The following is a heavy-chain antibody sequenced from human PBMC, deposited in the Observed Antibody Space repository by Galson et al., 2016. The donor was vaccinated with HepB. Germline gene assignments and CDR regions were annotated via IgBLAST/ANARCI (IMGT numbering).Heavy chain of an antibody. Sequence: SLRLSCAASGFTFRSYRMNWVRQAPGKGLEWVSAISSGSSYIYYADSVKGRFTISRDNVKNSLYLQMNSLRAEDTAVYYCVRDRTHSGSYLDSFDIWGQGTMVTVSS. CDR3: VRDRTHSGSYLDSFDI. D-gene: IGHD1-26*01. CDR1: GFTFRSYR. V-gene: IGHV3-21*01. CDR2: ISSGSSYI. J-gene: IGHJ3*02.